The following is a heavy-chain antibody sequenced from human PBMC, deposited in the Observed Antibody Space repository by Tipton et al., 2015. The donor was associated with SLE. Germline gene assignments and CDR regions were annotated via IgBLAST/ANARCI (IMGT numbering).Heavy chain of an antibody. V-gene: IGHV3-53*01. Sequence: GSLRLSCAASGFTVSSYYMSWVRKAPGRGLEWGSLIYSDGNTIHADSVKGRFTISRDNSKNMLYLQMNSLRAEDTAVYYCASRGFWSIYWAFDIWGQGTTVTVSA. D-gene: IGHD3-3*01. CDR1: GFTVSSYY. CDR2: IYSDGNT. J-gene: IGHJ3*02. CDR3: ASRGFWSIYWAFDI.